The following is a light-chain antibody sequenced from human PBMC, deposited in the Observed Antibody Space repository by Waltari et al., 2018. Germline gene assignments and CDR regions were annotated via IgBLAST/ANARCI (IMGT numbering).Light chain of an antibody. V-gene: IGLV1-40*01. CDR2: GND. Sequence: QSVLTQAPSVFGAPGQRVTISCPGGSSNSGAGYDVHWYQQLPGTAPTLLIYGNDNRPSGVPDRFSSSKSGTSASLAITGLQADDEAIYFCQSYDDSLRASVFGGGARLTVL. CDR1: SSNSGAGYD. CDR3: QSYDDSLRASV. J-gene: IGLJ2*01.